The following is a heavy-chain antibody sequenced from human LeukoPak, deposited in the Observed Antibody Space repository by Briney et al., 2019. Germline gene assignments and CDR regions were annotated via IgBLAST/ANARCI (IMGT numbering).Heavy chain of an antibody. D-gene: IGHD3/OR15-3a*01. Sequence: GGSLRLSCAASGFTFSSYWMHWVRQAPGKGLVWVSRIKSDGSSTSYADSVKGRFTISRDNAKNTLYLQMNSLRAEDTAVYYCARDRTYGMDVWGQGTTVTVSS. V-gene: IGHV3-74*01. CDR2: IKSDGSST. J-gene: IGHJ6*02. CDR1: GFTFSSYW. CDR3: ARDRTYGMDV.